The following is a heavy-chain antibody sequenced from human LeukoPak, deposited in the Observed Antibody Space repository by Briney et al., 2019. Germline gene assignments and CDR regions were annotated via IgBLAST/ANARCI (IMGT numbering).Heavy chain of an antibody. CDR2: ISYDGSNK. CDR1: GFTFSSYA. D-gene: IGHD6-13*01. Sequence: GVSLRFSCAASGFTFSSYAMHWVRQAPGKGLEWVAVISYDGSNKYYADSVKGRFTISRDSSKNTLYLQMNSLRAEDTAVYYCARDHHRYSSSWGYYGMDVWGQGTTVTVSS. CDR3: ARDHHRYSSSWGYYGMDV. V-gene: IGHV3-30*04. J-gene: IGHJ6*02.